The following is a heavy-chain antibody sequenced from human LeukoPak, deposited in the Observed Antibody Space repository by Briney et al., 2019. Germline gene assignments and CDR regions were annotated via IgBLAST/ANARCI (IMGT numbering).Heavy chain of an antibody. J-gene: IGHJ4*02. Sequence: ASVKVSCKASGYTFTSDGISWVRQAPGQGLEWMGWISTYNGNTNYAQKLQGRVTMTTDTSTSTAYMELRSLRSDDTAVYYCARRRVYSGSYVFDYWGQGTLATVSS. CDR2: ISTYNGNT. CDR3: ARRRVYSGSYVFDY. V-gene: IGHV1-18*01. D-gene: IGHD1-26*01. CDR1: GYTFTSDG.